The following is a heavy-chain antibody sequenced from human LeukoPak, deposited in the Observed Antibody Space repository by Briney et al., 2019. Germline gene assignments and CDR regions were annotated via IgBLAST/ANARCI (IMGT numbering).Heavy chain of an antibody. D-gene: IGHD3-10*01. CDR3: ARVFHASDYYGSGSYPV. CDR1: GGSISSGGYY. V-gene: IGHV4-31*03. Sequence: SETLSLTCTVSGGSISSGGYYWSWIRQHPGKGLEWIGYIYYSGSTYYNPSLKSRVTISVDTSKNQFSLKLSSVTAADTAVYYCARVFHASDYYGSGSYPVWGQGTLVTVSS. J-gene: IGHJ4*02. CDR2: IYYSGST.